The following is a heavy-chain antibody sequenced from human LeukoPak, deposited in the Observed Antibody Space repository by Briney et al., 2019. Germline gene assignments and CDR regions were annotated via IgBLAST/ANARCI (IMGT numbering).Heavy chain of an antibody. J-gene: IGHJ5*02. V-gene: IGHV3-23*01. CDR2: ISGSGGST. CDR1: GFTFSSYA. Sequence: GGSLRLSCAASGFTFSSYAMSWVRQAPGKGMEWVSAISGSGGSTYYADSVKGRFTISRDNSKNTLYLQMNSLRAEDTAVYYCAKGPFVMATIKEYWFDPWGQGTLVTVSS. CDR3: AKGPFVMATIKEYWFDP. D-gene: IGHD5-24*01.